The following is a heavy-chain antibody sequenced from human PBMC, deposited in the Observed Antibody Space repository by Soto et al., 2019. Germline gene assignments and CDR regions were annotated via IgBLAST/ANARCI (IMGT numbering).Heavy chain of an antibody. CDR1: VGTFSSYT. V-gene: IGHV1-69*04. Sequence: SVKVSCKASVGTFSSYTISWVRQAPGQGLEWMGRIIPILGIANYAQKFQGRVTITADKSTSTAYMELSSLRSKDTAVYYCARDRSHDYGDYVHFDYWGQGTLVTVSS. D-gene: IGHD4-17*01. CDR2: IIPILGIA. J-gene: IGHJ4*02. CDR3: ARDRSHDYGDYVHFDY.